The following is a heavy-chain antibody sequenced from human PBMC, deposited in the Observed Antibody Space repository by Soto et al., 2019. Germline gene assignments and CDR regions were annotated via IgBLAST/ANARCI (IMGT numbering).Heavy chain of an antibody. D-gene: IGHD3-22*01. CDR1: SGSISITIYS. CDR3: ARSPDSSGYYPRWYYYGMDV. CDR2: IFYSGST. V-gene: IGHV4-39*01. Sequence: PSDTLSLTCTVSSGSISITIYSWDWIRQPPGKGLEWIGSIFYSGSTYYNPSLKSRVTISVDPSKNQFSLTLTSVTAAATAVYYCARSPDSSGYYPRWYYYGMDVWCQGTTVTVSS. J-gene: IGHJ6*02.